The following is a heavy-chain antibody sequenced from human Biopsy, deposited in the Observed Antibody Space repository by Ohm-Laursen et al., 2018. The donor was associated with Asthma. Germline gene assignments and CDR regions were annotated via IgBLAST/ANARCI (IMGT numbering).Heavy chain of an antibody. CDR2: LFYSGGT. Sequence: TLSLTRAVSGDSINSGGYSWDWIRQPPGKGPAWIGNLFYSGGTYHNPSLKSRVTISVDRSKRQFSLKVNSVTAADTAVYYCARMITMIQVANYYSYAMDVWGQGTTVTVSS. J-gene: IGHJ6*02. V-gene: IGHV4-30-2*01. CDR1: GDSINSGGYS. D-gene: IGHD3-22*01. CDR3: ARMITMIQVANYYSYAMDV.